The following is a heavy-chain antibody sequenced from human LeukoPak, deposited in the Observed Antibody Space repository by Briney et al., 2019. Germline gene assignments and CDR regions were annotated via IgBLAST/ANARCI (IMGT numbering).Heavy chain of an antibody. D-gene: IGHD6-19*01. CDR3: ARDSRPVPPRGGMDV. J-gene: IGHJ6*02. Sequence: GASVTVSCKPSGYTITSYYMRWVRQAPGQGLEWMGIINPSGGSTSYAQKFQGRVTMTRDTSTSTVYMELSSLRSEDTAVYYCARDSRPVPPRGGMDVWGQGTTVTVSS. CDR1: GYTITSYY. V-gene: IGHV1-46*01. CDR2: INPSGGST.